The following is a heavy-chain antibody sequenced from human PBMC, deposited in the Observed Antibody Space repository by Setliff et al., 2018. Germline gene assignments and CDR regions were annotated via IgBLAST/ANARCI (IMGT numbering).Heavy chain of an antibody. V-gene: IGHV4-34*01. Sequence: SETLSLTCAVYGGSFSGYYWSWIRQPPGKGLEWIGEINHSGSTNYNPSLKSRDTISVDTSKNQFSLKLSSVTAADTAVYYCARVDNFWSGPIDYWGQGTLVTVS. J-gene: IGHJ4*02. CDR3: ARVDNFWSGPIDY. CDR2: INHSGST. CDR1: GGSFSGYY. D-gene: IGHD3-3*01.